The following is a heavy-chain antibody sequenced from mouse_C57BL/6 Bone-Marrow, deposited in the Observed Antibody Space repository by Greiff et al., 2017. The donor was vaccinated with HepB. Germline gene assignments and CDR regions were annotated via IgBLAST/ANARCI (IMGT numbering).Heavy chain of an antibody. CDR3: AKRGDYDVPMDY. V-gene: IGHV2-9*01. J-gene: IGHJ4*01. Sequence: VKLVESGPGLVAPSQSLSITCTVSGISLTSYGVDWVRQPPGKGLEWLGVIWGGGSTNYNSALMSRLSISKDNSKSQVLLKMNSLQTDDTAMYYCAKRGDYDVPMDYWGQGTSVTVSS. D-gene: IGHD2-4*01. CDR2: IWGGGST. CDR1: GISLTSYG.